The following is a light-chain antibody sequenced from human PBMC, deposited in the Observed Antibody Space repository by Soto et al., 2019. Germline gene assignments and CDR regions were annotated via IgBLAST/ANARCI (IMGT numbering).Light chain of an antibody. Sequence: DIVMTQSPLSLPVTPGEPASISCRSSQSLLHSNGYNYLDWYLQKPGQSPQLLIYLGSNRASGVPDRLSGSGSGTDFTLKISRVEAEDVGVYYCMKALQTPRFGQGTKVEIK. J-gene: IGKJ1*01. CDR1: QSLLHSNGYNY. CDR3: MKALQTPR. V-gene: IGKV2-28*01. CDR2: LGS.